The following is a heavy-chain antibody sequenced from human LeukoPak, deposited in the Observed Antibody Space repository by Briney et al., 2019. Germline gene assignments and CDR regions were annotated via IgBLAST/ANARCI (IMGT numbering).Heavy chain of an antibody. CDR2: IYTSGST. J-gene: IGHJ5*02. CDR3: AGDGEYDLWSGPHSGWFDP. D-gene: IGHD3-3*01. V-gene: IGHV4-4*07. Sequence: SETLSLTCAVSGGSISSYYWSWIRQPAGKGLEWIGRIYTSGSTNYNPSLKSRVTMSVDTSKNQFSLKLSSVTAADTAVYYCAGDGEYDLWSGPHSGWFDPWGQGTLVTVSS. CDR1: GGSISSYY.